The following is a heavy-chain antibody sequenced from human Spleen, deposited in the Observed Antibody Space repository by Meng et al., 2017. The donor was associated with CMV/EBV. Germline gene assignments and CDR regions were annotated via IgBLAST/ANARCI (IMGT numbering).Heavy chain of an antibody. J-gene: IGHJ3*02. CDR1: GGSVSSYY. D-gene: IGHD6-6*01. Sequence: SETLSLTCAVSGGSVSSYYWSWIRQPPGKGLEWIGHIYYSGSTNYNPSLKSRVTISVDTSKNQFSLKLSSVTAADTAVYYCARGIAARTRGAFDIWGQGTMVTVSS. CDR2: IYYSGST. CDR3: ARGIAARTRGAFDI. V-gene: IGHV4-59*02.